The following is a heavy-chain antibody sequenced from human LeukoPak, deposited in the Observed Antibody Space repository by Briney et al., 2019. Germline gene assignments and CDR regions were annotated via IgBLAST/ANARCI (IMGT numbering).Heavy chain of an antibody. CDR2: ISDSSTL. J-gene: IGHJ4*01. V-gene: IGHV3-23*01. D-gene: IGHD5-18*01. Sequence: RGSLRLSCAASGIILTNYAVSWVGQAAGQGLEWCAAISDSSTLDSPATVRRRFIISRDISKKMGYLQMSSLRAEDTAIYYCAKVNWARYTDHDDYWGRGTLVTVSS. CDR1: GIILTNYA. CDR3: AKVNWARYTDHDDY.